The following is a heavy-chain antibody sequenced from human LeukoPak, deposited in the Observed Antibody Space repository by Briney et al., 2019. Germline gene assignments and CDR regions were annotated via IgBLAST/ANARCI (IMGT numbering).Heavy chain of an antibody. J-gene: IGHJ4*02. V-gene: IGHV3-7*01. Sequence: GGSLRLSCAASDFTFSTYWMSWVRQAPGKGLEWVANIKQDGSEKYYVDSVKGRFTISRDNAKNSLYLQMNSLRAEDTAVYYCARALVRDGYNRFYFDYWGQGTLVTVSS. CDR1: DFTFSTYW. CDR2: IKQDGSEK. D-gene: IGHD5-24*01. CDR3: ARALVRDGYNRFYFDY.